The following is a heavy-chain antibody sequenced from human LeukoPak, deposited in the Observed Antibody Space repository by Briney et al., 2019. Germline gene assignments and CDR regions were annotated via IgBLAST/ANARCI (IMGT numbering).Heavy chain of an antibody. J-gene: IGHJ6*03. CDR2: INPSGGST. D-gene: IGHD3-9*01. V-gene: IGHV1-46*01. CDR1: GYTFTSYY. Sequence: AASVKVSCKASGYTFTSYYMHWVRQAPGQGLEWMGIINPSGGSTSYAQKFQGRVTMTRDMSTSTAYMELSSLRSEDTAVYYCARSGYGFDWLSQYYYYYMDVWGKGTTVTVSS. CDR3: ARSGYGFDWLSQYYYYYMDV.